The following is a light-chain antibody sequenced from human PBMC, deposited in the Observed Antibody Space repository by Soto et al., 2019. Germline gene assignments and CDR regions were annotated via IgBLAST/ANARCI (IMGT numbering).Light chain of an antibody. CDR3: SSYAGRNNFYV. CDR1: SSDVGGYNY. Sequence: QSALTQPPSASGSPGQSVAISCTGSSSDVGGYNYVSWYQQHPGKAPQLMIYEVSKRPSGVPDRFSGSKSGNTASLTVSGLQTEDEADYYCSSYAGRNNFYVFGTGTKLTVL. CDR2: EVS. J-gene: IGLJ1*01. V-gene: IGLV2-8*01.